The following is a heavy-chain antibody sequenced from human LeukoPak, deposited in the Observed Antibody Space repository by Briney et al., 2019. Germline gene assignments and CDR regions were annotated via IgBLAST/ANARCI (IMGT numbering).Heavy chain of an antibody. CDR2: IYPRDGST. CDR3: ARDQEGFDY. CDR1: GYTFTSNY. Sequence: AALKVSCRASGYTFTSNYIHWVRHAPGQGLEWMGMIYPRDGSTSYAQKFQGRVTVTRDTSTSTVHMELSGLRSEDTAVYYCARDQEGFDYWGQGTLVTVSS. J-gene: IGHJ4*02. V-gene: IGHV1-46*01.